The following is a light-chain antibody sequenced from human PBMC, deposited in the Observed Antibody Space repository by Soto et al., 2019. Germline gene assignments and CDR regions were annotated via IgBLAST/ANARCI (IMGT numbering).Light chain of an antibody. V-gene: IGKV3-20*01. CDR3: QQTSI. CDR1: QSVSNNH. J-gene: IGKJ3*01. CDR2: GAS. Sequence: EIVLTQSPGTLSLSPGERATLSCRASQSVSNNHLAWYQQKPGQAPRLLIYGASSRATGIPDRFSGSGSWTDFTLTICRLEPEDFAVYYCQQTSIFGPGTKVDIK.